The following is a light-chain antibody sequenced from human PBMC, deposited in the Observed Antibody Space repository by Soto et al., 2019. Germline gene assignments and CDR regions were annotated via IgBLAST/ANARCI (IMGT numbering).Light chain of an antibody. Sequence: QSALTKPASVSGSPGQSITISCTGTSSDVGGYNYVSWYQQPPGKAPKLMIYGVTNRPSGVSSLFSGARSGNTSSMTISVIQDEAAAYYFCNSYTSRSTFVFGTGTKLTVL. CDR3: NSYTSRSTFV. CDR1: SSDVGGYNY. V-gene: IGLV2-14*01. CDR2: GVT. J-gene: IGLJ1*01.